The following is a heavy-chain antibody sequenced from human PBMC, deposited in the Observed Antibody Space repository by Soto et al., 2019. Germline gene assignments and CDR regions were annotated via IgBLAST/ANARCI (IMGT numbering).Heavy chain of an antibody. CDR2: VSTDGSNE. J-gene: IGHJ4*02. D-gene: IGHD2-2*01. CDR1: GLTFSNYG. CDR3: AKDGWCTSTKCYAVYFDY. Sequence: GGSLRLSCEASGLTFSNYGVHWVRQAPGKGLEWVALVSTDGSNEYYAESVKGRFTVSRDNSKNTLYLQMNGLRAEDTAVYYCAKDGWCTSTKCYAVYFDYWGQGALVTVSS. V-gene: IGHV3-30*18.